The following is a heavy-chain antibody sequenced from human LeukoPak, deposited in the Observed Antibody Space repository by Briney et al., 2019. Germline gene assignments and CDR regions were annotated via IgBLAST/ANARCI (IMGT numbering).Heavy chain of an antibody. Sequence: GGSLRLSCAASGFTFSSYAMSWVRQAPGKGLEWVSAISGSGGSTYYADSVKGRFIISRDNSKNTLYLQMNSLRAEDTAVYYCAKLSYYCSSTSCRYFQHWGQGTLVTVSS. CDR3: AKLSYYCSSTSCRYFQH. CDR1: GFTFSSYA. D-gene: IGHD2-2*01. J-gene: IGHJ1*01. CDR2: ISGSGGST. V-gene: IGHV3-23*01.